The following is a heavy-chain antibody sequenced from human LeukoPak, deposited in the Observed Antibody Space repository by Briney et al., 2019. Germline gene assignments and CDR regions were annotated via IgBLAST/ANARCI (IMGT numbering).Heavy chain of an antibody. J-gene: IGHJ4*02. Sequence: PGGSLRLSCAASGFTFSSYWMSWVRQAPGKGLEWVANIKQDGSEKYYVDSVKGRFTISRDNAKNSLYLQMNSLRAEDTAVYYCARDYSGYDFWSGFYFDYWGQGTLVTVSS. CDR2: IKQDGSEK. D-gene: IGHD3-3*01. CDR3: ARDYSGYDFWSGFYFDY. CDR1: GFTFSSYW. V-gene: IGHV3-7*01.